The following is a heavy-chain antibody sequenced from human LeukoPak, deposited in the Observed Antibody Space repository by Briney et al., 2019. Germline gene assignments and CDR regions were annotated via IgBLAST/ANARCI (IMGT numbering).Heavy chain of an antibody. J-gene: IGHJ4*02. D-gene: IGHD3-22*01. CDR2: ISSSSSTI. CDR3: ARDSRAPRPGYYLY. V-gene: IGHV3-48*01. Sequence: GGSLRLSCAASGFTFSSYWMSWVRQAPGKGLEWVSYISSSSSTIYYADSVKGRFTISRDNAKNSLYLQMNSLRAEDTAVYYCARDSRAPRPGYYLYWGQGTLVTVSS. CDR1: GFTFSSYW.